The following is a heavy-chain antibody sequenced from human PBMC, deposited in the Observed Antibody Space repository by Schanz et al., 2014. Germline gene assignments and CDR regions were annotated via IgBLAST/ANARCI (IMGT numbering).Heavy chain of an antibody. D-gene: IGHD2-15*01. CDR1: GFTFSSYG. CDR3: VRDLGARFYGMDV. CDR2: IWYDGNNK. V-gene: IGHV3-33*01. Sequence: VQLVESGGGVVQPGRSLRLSCAASGFTFSSYGMHWVRQAPGKGLEWVAVIWYDGNNKFYADSVKGRFTISRDNAKNSLYLHMNSLRDEDTAVYYCVRDLGARFYGMDVWGQGTTVTVSS. J-gene: IGHJ6*02.